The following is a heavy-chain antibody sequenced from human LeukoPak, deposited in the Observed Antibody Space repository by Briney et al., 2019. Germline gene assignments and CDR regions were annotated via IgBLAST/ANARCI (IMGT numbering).Heavy chain of an antibody. CDR2: IYNSGST. CDR3: ARDDYGVFDAFDV. CDR1: GGSISSHY. J-gene: IGHJ3*01. D-gene: IGHD3-16*01. Sequence: PSETLSLTCTVSGGSISSHYWSWIRQPPGKGLEWIGYIYNSGSTNYNPSLKSRVTISLDTSKNQFSLHLTSVTAADTAVYFCARDDYGVFDAFDVWGQGTVDTVSS. V-gene: IGHV4-59*08.